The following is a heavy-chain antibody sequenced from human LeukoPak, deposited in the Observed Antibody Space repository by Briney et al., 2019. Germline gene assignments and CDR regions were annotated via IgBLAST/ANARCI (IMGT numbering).Heavy chain of an antibody. Sequence: GGSLRLSCAASRFTFSNYWMSWVRQPPGKGLEWVANINQGGSEKYYLNSVKGRFTISRDNAKNSLHLQMNSLRADDTAIYYCVRDGSGYDYWGQGTLVTVSS. CDR2: INQGGSEK. CDR1: RFTFSNYW. D-gene: IGHD6-19*01. CDR3: VRDGSGYDY. V-gene: IGHV3-7*05. J-gene: IGHJ4*02.